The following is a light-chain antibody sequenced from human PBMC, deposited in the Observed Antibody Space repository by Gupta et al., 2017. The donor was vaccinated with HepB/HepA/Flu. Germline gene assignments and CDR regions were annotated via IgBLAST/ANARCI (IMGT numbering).Light chain of an antibody. Sequence: DIQLTQSPSSLSASIGDRVTITCRASQNINNNLSWYQQKLGKAPKLLIYGASSLQSGVPLRFSGGGCGXDFTLTXSRLQPDDFGPYSCLQSSGPATFGXGTRVHI. J-gene: IGKJ3*01. CDR1: QNINNN. CDR3: LQSSGPAT. CDR2: GAS. V-gene: IGKV1-39*01.